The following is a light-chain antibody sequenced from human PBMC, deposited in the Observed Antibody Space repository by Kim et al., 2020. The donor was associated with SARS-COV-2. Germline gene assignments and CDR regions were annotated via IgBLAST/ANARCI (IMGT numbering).Light chain of an antibody. CDR3: QQYNRWPRL. CDR1: RSRSNN. V-gene: IGKV3-15*01. CDR2: DAS. Sequence: VSPGERATLSCRANRSRSNNLAWYQKKVGQSPRLLIYDASTRATGIPARFSGSGSGTEFTLTISGLQSEDFAVYYCQQYNRWPRLFGQGTKVDIK. J-gene: IGKJ1*01.